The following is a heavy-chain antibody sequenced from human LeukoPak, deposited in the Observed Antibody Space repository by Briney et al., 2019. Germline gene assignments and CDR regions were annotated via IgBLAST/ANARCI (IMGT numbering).Heavy chain of an antibody. V-gene: IGHV3-11*06. CDR1: GFTFSDYY. CDR2: IDTRSTYT. Sequence: GGSLRLSCAASGFTFSDYYMSWLRQAPGKGLEWVSYIDTRSTYTNHADSVKGRFTISRDNAKNSLYLEMNSLRGEDTAIYYCGRGHYGLDVWGQGTTVTVSS. J-gene: IGHJ6*02. CDR3: GRGHYGLDV.